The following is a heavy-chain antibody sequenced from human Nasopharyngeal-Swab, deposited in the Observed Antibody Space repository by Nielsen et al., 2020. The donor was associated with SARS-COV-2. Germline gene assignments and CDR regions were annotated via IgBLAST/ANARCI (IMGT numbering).Heavy chain of an antibody. Sequence: VRQAPGKGLECVANIKQDGSEKYYADSVKGRFTISRDNAKNSLYLQMNSLRAEDTAVYYCARDSKPGGGYYSLYYYNYYGMDVWGQGTTVTISS. CDR3: ARDSKPGGGYYSLYYYNYYGMDV. D-gene: IGHD3-22*01. V-gene: IGHV3-7*01. J-gene: IGHJ6*02. CDR2: IKQDGSEK.